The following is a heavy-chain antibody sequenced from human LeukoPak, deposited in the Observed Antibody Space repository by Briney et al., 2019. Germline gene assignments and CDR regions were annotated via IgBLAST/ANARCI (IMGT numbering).Heavy chain of an antibody. D-gene: IGHD7-27*01. CDR1: GFTFSSYS. Sequence: GGSLRLSCAASGFTFSSYSMNWVRQAPGKGLEWVSYISSSSTIYYADSVKGRFTISRDNAKNSLYLQMNSLRDEDTAVYYCARDRALWGYWGQGTLVTVSS. J-gene: IGHJ4*02. V-gene: IGHV3-48*02. CDR3: ARDRALWGY. CDR2: ISSSSTI.